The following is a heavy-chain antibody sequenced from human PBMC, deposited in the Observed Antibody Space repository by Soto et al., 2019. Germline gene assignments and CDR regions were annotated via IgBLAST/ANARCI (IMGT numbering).Heavy chain of an antibody. V-gene: IGHV1-8*01. J-gene: IGHJ4*02. CDR3: ARGVYGGGRVSDY. CDR1: GYTFTSYD. D-gene: IGHD4-17*01. CDR2: MNPISGNT. Sequence: QVQLVQSGAEVKKPGASVRVSCKASGYTFTSYDINWVRQAAGQGLEWMGWMNPISGNTGYAEKFQGRVTMNRDTSISTAYMELSSLRTKDTGVYYCARGVYGGGRVSDYWGQGTRVTVSS.